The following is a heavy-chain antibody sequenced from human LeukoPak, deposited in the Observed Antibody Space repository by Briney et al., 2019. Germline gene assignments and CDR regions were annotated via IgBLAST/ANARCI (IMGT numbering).Heavy chain of an antibody. D-gene: IGHD5-24*01. CDR2: IRQDGGQT. J-gene: IGHJ3*02. CDR3: ARDKHNPGSAFDI. CDR1: GFTFDDYA. Sequence: GGSLRLSCAASGFTFDDYAMHWVRQAPGKGLEWVANIRQDGGQTYYVDSVKGRFTISRDNAKNSLYLQVNSLRAEDTAVYYCARDKHNPGSAFDIWGQGTMLTVSS. V-gene: IGHV3-7*01.